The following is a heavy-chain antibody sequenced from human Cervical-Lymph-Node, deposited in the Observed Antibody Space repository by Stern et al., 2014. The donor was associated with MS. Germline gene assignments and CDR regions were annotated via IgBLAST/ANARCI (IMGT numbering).Heavy chain of an antibody. D-gene: IGHD6-19*01. CDR3: AKPAVARYFDY. CDR1: GFTFGSHT. J-gene: IGHJ4*02. Sequence: QVQLVESGGGVVQPGRSLRLSCAASGFTFGSHTMHLVRQAPGKGLDWVAGISYDGSNQHYADSVKGRFTISRDNSNNTLYLQMNSLRAEDTAVYYCAKPAVARYFDYWGQGTQVTVSS. CDR2: ISYDGSNQ. V-gene: IGHV3-30-3*02.